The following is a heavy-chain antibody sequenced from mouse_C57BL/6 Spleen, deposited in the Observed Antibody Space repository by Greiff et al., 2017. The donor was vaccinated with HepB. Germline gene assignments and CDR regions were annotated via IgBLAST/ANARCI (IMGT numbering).Heavy chain of an antibody. V-gene: IGHV1-85*01. Sequence: VMLVESGPELVKPGASVKLSCKASGYTFTSYDINWVKQRPGQGLEWIGWIYPRDGSTKYNEKFKGKATFTVDTSSSTAYMELHSLTSEDSAVYFCARMGDYGSSPYYFDYWGQGTTRTVSS. CDR1: GYTFTSYD. CDR3: ARMGDYGSSPYYFDY. D-gene: IGHD1-1*01. J-gene: IGHJ2*01. CDR2: IYPRDGST.